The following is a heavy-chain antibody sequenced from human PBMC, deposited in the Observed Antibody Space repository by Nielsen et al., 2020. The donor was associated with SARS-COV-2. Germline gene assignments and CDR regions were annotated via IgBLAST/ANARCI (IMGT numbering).Heavy chain of an antibody. CDR3: AGSGSGWYNFDS. J-gene: IGHJ4*02. V-gene: IGHV1-2*06. Sequence: GESLKISCKAPGYRFSVYYMHWVRQAPGQGLEWMGRINPNSGGPNYAQKFQGRVTMTWDTSISTAYMELSGLKSDDTAVFYCAGSGSGWYNFDSWGQGTLVTVSS. D-gene: IGHD6-19*01. CDR2: INPNSGGP. CDR1: GYRFSVYY.